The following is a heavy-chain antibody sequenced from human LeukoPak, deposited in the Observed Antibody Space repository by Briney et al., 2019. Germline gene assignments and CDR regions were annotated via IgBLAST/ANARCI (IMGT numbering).Heavy chain of an antibody. V-gene: IGHV5-51*01. J-gene: IGHJ4*02. CDR2: FFPGDSDT. CDR3: ARRGGGGSWDFDY. Sequence: GGSLKTSWKGSGYRFPNYWIGWVPQMPGKGLWWMGIFFPGDSDTRYSPSFQGQVTISADKSISTDYLQWSSLKASDTAMYYCARRGGGGSWDFDYWGQGTLVTVSS. CDR1: GYRFPNYW. D-gene: IGHD2-15*01.